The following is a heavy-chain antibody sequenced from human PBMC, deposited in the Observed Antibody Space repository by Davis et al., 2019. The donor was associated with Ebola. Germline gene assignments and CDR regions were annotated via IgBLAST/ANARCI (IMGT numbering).Heavy chain of an antibody. Sequence: PGGSLRLSCAASGFIFNAYGMHWVRQAPGKGLEWVAFIRYDEATSYYADSVKGRFTISKENSHNTLYLQMDSLRAEDTAVYYCAKGHGLVPAAISYWGQGTLVTVSS. CDR3: AKGHGLVPAAISY. D-gene: IGHD2-2*01. V-gene: IGHV3-30*02. J-gene: IGHJ4*02. CDR1: GFIFNAYG. CDR2: IRYDEATS.